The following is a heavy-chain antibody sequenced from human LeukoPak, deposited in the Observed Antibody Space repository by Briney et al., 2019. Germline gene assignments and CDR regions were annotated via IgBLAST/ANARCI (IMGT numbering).Heavy chain of an antibody. CDR2: ISSSSSTM. Sequence: GSLRLSCVASGFTFSSYSMNWVRQAPGKGLEWVSYISSSSSTMYYADSVKGRFTISRDNAKKSLHLQLNSLRDEDTAVYYCARDGDTTIVNFAFDIWGQGTMVTVSS. CDR3: ARDGDTTIVNFAFDI. V-gene: IGHV3-48*02. D-gene: IGHD3-16*02. CDR1: GFTFSSYS. J-gene: IGHJ3*02.